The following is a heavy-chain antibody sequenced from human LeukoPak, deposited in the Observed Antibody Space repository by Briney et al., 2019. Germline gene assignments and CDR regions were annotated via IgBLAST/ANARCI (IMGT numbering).Heavy chain of an antibody. CDR3: ARGGVPAAMGYYYYYMDV. D-gene: IGHD2-2*01. V-gene: IGHV1-8*03. CDR1: GYTFTSYD. Sequence: ASVKVSCKASGYTFTSYDNNWVRQATGQGLEWMGWMNPNSGNTGYAQKFQGRVTITRNTSISTAYMELSSLRSEDTAVYYCARGGVPAAMGYYYYYMDVWGKGTTVTVSS. CDR2: MNPNSGNT. J-gene: IGHJ6*03.